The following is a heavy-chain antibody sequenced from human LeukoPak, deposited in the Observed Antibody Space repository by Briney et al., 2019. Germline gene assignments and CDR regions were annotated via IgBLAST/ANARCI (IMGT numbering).Heavy chain of an antibody. CDR1: GYTFTGYY. CDR3: AQLTDPFYY. V-gene: IGHV1-2*02. J-gene: IGHJ4*02. D-gene: IGHD6-6*01. Sequence: ASVKVSCKASGYTFTGYYMHWVRQAPGQGLEWMGWINPNSGGTNYAQKFRGRVTMTRDTSISTAYMELSRLTSDDTAVYYCAQLTDPFYYWGQGTLVTVSS. CDR2: INPNSGGT.